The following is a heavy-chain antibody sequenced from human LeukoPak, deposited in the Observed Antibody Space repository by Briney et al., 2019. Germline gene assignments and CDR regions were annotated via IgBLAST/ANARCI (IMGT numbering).Heavy chain of an antibody. CDR1: GGSFSGYY. J-gene: IGHJ4*02. Sequence: SETLSLTRAVYGGSFSGYYWSWIRQPPGKGLEWIGEINHSGSTNYNPSLKSRVTISVDTSKNQFSLKLSSVTAADTAVYYCARGTALDYWGQGTLVTVSS. V-gene: IGHV4-34*01. CDR3: ARGTALDY. CDR2: INHSGST. D-gene: IGHD3-16*02.